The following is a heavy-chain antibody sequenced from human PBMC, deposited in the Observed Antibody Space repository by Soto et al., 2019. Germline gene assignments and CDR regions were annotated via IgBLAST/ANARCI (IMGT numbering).Heavy chain of an antibody. J-gene: IGHJ3*02. D-gene: IGHD3-22*01. CDR1: GYTFTSYC. V-gene: IGHV1-18*01. CDR2: ISAYNGNT. Sequence: ASVKVSCKASGYTFTSYCISWVLQAPGQGLEWMGWISAYNGNTNYAQKLQGRVTMTTDTSTSTAYMELRSLRSDDTAVYYCAGRYDSSGYYSQGHDAFDSWGQGTMVTVSS. CDR3: AGRYDSSGYYSQGHDAFDS.